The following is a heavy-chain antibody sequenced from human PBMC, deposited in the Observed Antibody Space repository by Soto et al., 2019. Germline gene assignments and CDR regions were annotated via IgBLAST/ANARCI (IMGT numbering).Heavy chain of an antibody. Sequence: SQTLSLTPVISGDSVSSNSAGWNWIRQSPSRGLEWLGRTYYKSKWNNDYALSVKSRITINPDTSKNQFCLHLYSVTPEDTAVYYCTGMTWFRGMDVGGRGTPVTVSS. D-gene: IGHD2-21*02. J-gene: IGHJ6*02. CDR2: TYYKSKWNN. CDR1: GDSVSSNSAG. V-gene: IGHV6-1*01. CDR3: TGMTWFRGMDV.